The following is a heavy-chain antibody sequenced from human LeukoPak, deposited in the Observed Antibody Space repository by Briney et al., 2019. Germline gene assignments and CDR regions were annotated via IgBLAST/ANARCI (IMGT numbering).Heavy chain of an antibody. Sequence: GGSLRLSCAASGFTFSSYGMHWVRQAPGKGLEGVAVISYDGSNKYYADSVKGRFTISRDNSKNTLYLQMSSLRAEDTAVYYCANGRRVPLMSSGGEFDYWGQGTLVTVSS. J-gene: IGHJ4*02. CDR2: ISYDGSNK. V-gene: IGHV3-30*18. CDR1: GFTFSSYG. D-gene: IGHD3-16*01. CDR3: ANGRRVPLMSSGGEFDY.